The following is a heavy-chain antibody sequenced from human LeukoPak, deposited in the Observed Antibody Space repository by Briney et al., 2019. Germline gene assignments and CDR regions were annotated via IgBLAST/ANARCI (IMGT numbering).Heavy chain of an antibody. CDR3: ARAPLRGSYYLAFDFDY. CDR2: ISSSSSYI. V-gene: IGHV3-21*01. CDR1: GFTFSSYS. D-gene: IGHD1-26*01. Sequence: GGSLRLSCAASGFTFSSYSMNWVRRAPGKGLEWVSSISSSSSYIYYADSVKGRFTISRDNAKNSLYLQMNSLRAEDTAVYYCARAPLRGSYYLAFDFDYWGQGTLVTVSS. J-gene: IGHJ4*02.